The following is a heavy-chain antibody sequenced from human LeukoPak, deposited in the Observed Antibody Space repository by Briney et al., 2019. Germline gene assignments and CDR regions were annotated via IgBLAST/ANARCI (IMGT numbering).Heavy chain of an antibody. D-gene: IGHD3-22*01. J-gene: IGHJ3*02. CDR2: IYYSGST. Sequence: SGTLSDTCIVPRGSLSSYYCSWVRPPPGKGREWIGYIYYSGSTNYNPSLKSRVTISVDTSKNQFSLKLSSVTAADTAVYYCARLIGASSSGYDGAFDIWGQGTMVTVSS. CDR3: ARLIGASSSGYDGAFDI. CDR1: RGSLSSYY. V-gene: IGHV4-59*08.